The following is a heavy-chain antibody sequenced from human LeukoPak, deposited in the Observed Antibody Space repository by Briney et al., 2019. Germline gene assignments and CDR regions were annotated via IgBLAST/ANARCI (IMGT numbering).Heavy chain of an antibody. D-gene: IGHD3-16*01. Sequence: GGSLRLSCAASGFTFSNAWMSWVRQAPGKGLEWVGRILSKSEGGTADYSSPVKGRFTISRDDSKNTLYLPMDSLKTEDTAIYYCTTESYDTWGQGTLVTVSS. CDR1: GFTFSNAW. CDR2: ILSKSEGGTA. V-gene: IGHV3-15*01. J-gene: IGHJ4*02. CDR3: TTESYDT.